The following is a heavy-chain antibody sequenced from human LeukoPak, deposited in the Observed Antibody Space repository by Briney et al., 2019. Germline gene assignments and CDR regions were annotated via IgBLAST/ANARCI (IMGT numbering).Heavy chain of an antibody. CDR1: GFTFSSYA. Sequence: GGSLRLSCAASGFTFSSYAMHWVRQAPGKGLEWVAVISYDGSNKYYADSVKGRFTISRDNSKNTLYLQMNSLRAEDTAVYYCAREDYYDSSGYYFSGYFDYWGQGTLVTVSS. CDR2: ISYDGSNK. D-gene: IGHD3-22*01. V-gene: IGHV3-30*04. CDR3: AREDYYDSSGYYFSGYFDY. J-gene: IGHJ4*02.